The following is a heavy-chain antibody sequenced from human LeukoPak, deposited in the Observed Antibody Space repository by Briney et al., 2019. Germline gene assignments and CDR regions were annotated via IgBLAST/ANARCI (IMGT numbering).Heavy chain of an antibody. Sequence: PSETLSLTCTVSGGSISSYYWSWIRQPPGKGLEWIGYIYYSGSTNYNPSLKSRVTISVDTSKNQFSLKLSSVTAADTAVYYCARSTLSVGAQIFDFWGQGTLVTVSS. CDR1: GGSISSYY. CDR2: IYYSGST. CDR3: ARSTLSVGAQIFDF. D-gene: IGHD1-26*01. J-gene: IGHJ4*02. V-gene: IGHV4-59*08.